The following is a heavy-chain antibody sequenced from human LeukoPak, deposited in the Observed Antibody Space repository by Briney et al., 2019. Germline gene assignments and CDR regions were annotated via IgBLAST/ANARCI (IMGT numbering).Heavy chain of an antibody. CDR3: ARHRDAVFPFDP. V-gene: IGHV4-59*08. Sequence: SETLSLTCTVSGGSLSSHYWSWIRQPPGKGLEYIGYIYTDGSTSYNPSLKSRVTILVDTSKNQFSLRLSSVTAADTAVYYCARHRDAVFPFDPWGQGTLVTVSS. CDR1: GGSLSSHY. CDR2: IYTDGST. J-gene: IGHJ5*02. D-gene: IGHD5-24*01.